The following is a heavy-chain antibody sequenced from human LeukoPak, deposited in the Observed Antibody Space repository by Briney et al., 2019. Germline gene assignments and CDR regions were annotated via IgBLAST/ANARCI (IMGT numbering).Heavy chain of an antibody. CDR3: ARRDSSGYYLDY. V-gene: IGHV4-59*08. D-gene: IGHD3-22*01. CDR2: IYYSGST. Sequence: SEALSLTCTVSGGSISSYYWSWIRQPPGKGLEWIGYIYYSGSTNYNPSLKSRVTISVDTSKNQFSLKLSSVTAADTAVYYCARRDSSGYYLDYWGQGTLVTVSS. J-gene: IGHJ4*02. CDR1: GGSISSYY.